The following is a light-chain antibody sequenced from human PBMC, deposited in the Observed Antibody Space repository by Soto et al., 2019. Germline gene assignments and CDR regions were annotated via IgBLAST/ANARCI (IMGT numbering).Light chain of an antibody. J-gene: IGLJ1*01. CDR3: CSYGGGNNFYV. Sequence: SGLTRPPSASGSPGQSVTMSCTGTSSYIGTYVYVSWYEPLPDKATKLIIYEVSKRPSGVPDRFSGSKSGNTDSMTVSGLQAEDEGDYYCCSYGGGNNFYVVGTG. V-gene: IGLV2-8*01. CDR1: SSYIGTYVY. CDR2: EVS.